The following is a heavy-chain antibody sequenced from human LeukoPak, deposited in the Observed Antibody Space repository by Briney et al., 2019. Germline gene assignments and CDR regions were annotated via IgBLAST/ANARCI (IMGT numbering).Heavy chain of an antibody. CDR2: TSGSGGST. CDR1: GFTFSSYS. Sequence: GGSLRLSCAASGFTFSSYSMNWVRQAPGKGLEWVSATSGSGGSTYYADSVKGRFTISRDNSKNTLYLQMNSLRAEDTAVYYCAKHGSWGGYYFDYWGQGTLVTVSS. D-gene: IGHD3-16*01. V-gene: IGHV3-23*01. J-gene: IGHJ4*02. CDR3: AKHGSWGGYYFDY.